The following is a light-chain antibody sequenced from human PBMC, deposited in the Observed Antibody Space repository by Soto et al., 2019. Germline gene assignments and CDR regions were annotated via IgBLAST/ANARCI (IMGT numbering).Light chain of an antibody. J-gene: IGLJ1*01. CDR3: ATWDDSLIGSV. V-gene: IGLV1-44*01. Sequence: QSVLTQPPSASVTPGQRVTISCSGSSTNIGSNTVTWYQQLPGTAPKLLFYSNNQRPSGVPDRFSASKSGTSASLAISGLQSEDEADYYCATWDDSLIGSVFGTGTKVTVL. CDR2: SNN. CDR1: STNIGSNT.